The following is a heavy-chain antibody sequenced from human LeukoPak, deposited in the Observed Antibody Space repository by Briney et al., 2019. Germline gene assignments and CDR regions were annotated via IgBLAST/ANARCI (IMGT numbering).Heavy chain of an antibody. J-gene: IGHJ5*02. CDR3: AQGSYGSGTYRFDP. CDR2: IKKDGSEK. Sequence: PGGSLRLSCAASGFTFSSYWMSWVRQAPGKGLEWVANIKKDGSEKYYVDSVKGRFTISRDNAKNSLYLQMNSLRAEDTAVYYCAQGSYGSGTYRFDPWGQGTLVTVSS. V-gene: IGHV3-7*03. CDR1: GFTFSSYW. D-gene: IGHD3-10*01.